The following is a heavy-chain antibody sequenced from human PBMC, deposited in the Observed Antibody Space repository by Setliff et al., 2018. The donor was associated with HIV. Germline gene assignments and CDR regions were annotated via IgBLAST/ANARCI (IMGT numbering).Heavy chain of an antibody. V-gene: IGHV4-39*07. CDR2: ISSSGDT. CDR1: GGSISSTSYY. CDR3: ATRPRIAARPFDY. D-gene: IGHD6-6*01. Sequence: LSETLSLTCTVSGGSISSTSYYWGWIRQPPGTGLEWIGSISSSGDTYYNPSLKSRISMSVDTSKNQFSLELTSLTAADTAVYYCATRPRIAARPFDYWGQGMLVTV. J-gene: IGHJ4*02.